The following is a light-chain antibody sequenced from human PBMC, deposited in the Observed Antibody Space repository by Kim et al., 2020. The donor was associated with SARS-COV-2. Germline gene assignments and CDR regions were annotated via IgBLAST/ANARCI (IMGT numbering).Light chain of an antibody. CDR2: AAS. J-gene: IGKJ4*01. V-gene: IGKV1-9*01. Sequence: IQLTQSPSSLSASVRDRVTITCRASQGINTNLAWYQQTPGKAPRVLIYAASTLQSGVPSRFNGSGSGTDFTLTISSLQPEDFAAYYCQQFNSYSPPFGGGTKVDIK. CDR1: QGINTN. CDR3: QQFNSYSPP.